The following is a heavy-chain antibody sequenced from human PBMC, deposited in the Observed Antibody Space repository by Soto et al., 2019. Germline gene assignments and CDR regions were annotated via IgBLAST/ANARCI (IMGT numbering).Heavy chain of an antibody. V-gene: IGHV3-48*01. Sequence: GGSLRLSCAASGFTFSSYSMNWVRQAPGKGXXXVSYISSSSSTIYYADSVKGRFTISRDNAKNSLYLQMNSLRAEDTAVYYCASNTYYDILTGYYTRGWFDPWGQGTLVTVSS. CDR1: GFTFSSYS. D-gene: IGHD3-9*01. CDR2: ISSSSSTI. J-gene: IGHJ5*02. CDR3: ASNTYYDILTGYYTRGWFDP.